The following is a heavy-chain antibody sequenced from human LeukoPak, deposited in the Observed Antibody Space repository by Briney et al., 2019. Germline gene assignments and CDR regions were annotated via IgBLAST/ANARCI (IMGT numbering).Heavy chain of an antibody. J-gene: IGHJ3*02. Sequence: PGGSLRLSCAASGFTFSSYGMHWVRQAPGKGLEWVAVISYDGSNKYYADSVKGRFTISRDNSKNTLYLQMNSLRAEDTAVYYCGKGGWYDAFDIWGQGTMVTVSS. D-gene: IGHD6-19*01. CDR3: GKGGWYDAFDI. V-gene: IGHV3-30*18. CDR2: ISYDGSNK. CDR1: GFTFSSYG.